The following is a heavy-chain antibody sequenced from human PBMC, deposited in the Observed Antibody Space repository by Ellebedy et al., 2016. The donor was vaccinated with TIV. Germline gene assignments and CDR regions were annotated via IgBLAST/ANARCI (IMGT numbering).Heavy chain of an antibody. CDR2: ISVNNGNR. V-gene: IGHV1-18*01. D-gene: IGHD6-19*01. CDR3: AGWQSSMYYNYGMDV. J-gene: IGHJ6*02. CDR1: GYTFISYG. Sequence: ASVKVSCKASGYTFISYGISWVRQAPGQGLEWMGWISVNNGNRKYAQKFQGRVTMTTDTFTSTAYMELRSLRSDDTAVYYCAGWQSSMYYNYGMDVWGQGTTVTVSS.